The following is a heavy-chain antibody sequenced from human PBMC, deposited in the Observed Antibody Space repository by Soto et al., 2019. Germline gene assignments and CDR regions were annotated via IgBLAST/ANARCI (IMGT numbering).Heavy chain of an antibody. CDR1: GFTFSSYG. Sequence: QVQLVESGGGVVQPGRSLRLSCAASGFTFSSYGMHWVRQAPGKGLEWVAVIWYDGSNKYYADSVKGRFTISRDNSKNTLYLQMNSLRAEDTAVYYCARDRESSSWYTIDYWGQGTLVTVSS. CDR2: IWYDGSNK. V-gene: IGHV3-33*01. D-gene: IGHD6-13*01. CDR3: ARDRESSSWYTIDY. J-gene: IGHJ4*02.